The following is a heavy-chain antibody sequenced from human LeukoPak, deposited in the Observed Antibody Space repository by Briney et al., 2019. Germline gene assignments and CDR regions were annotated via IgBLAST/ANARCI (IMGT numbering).Heavy chain of an antibody. Sequence: GGSLRLSCAASGFTFSSYGMNWVRQAPGKGLEWVSSISSSSSYIYYADSVKGRFTISRDNAKNSLYLQMNSLRAEDTAVYYCARSGSGTYYNFDFWGQGTLVTVSS. V-gene: IGHV3-21*04. CDR2: ISSSSSYI. CDR3: ARSGSGTYYNFDF. CDR1: GFTFSSYG. D-gene: IGHD3-10*01. J-gene: IGHJ4*02.